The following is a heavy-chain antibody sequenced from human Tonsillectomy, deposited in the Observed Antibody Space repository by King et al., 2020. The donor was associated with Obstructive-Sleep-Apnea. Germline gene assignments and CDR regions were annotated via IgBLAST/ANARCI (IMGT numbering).Heavy chain of an antibody. J-gene: IGHJ4*02. Sequence: VQLVESGAEVKKPGESLKISRKGSGYSFNSYWIGWVRQMSGKGLEWMGIIYPGDSDTRYSPSFQGQVTISADKSISTAYLQWSSLKASDTAMYYCAGTYCTNGVCYRVDYWGQGPLVTVSS. V-gene: IGHV5-51*01. CDR2: IYPGDSDT. CDR1: GYSFNSYW. D-gene: IGHD2-8*01. CDR3: AGTYCTNGVCYRVDY.